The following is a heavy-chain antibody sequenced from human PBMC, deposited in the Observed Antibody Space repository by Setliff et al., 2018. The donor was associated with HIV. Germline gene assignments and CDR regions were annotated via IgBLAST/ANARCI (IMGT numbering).Heavy chain of an antibody. CDR2: MNTNTGDP. CDR3: ARAFYGTESYPRAFDV. D-gene: IGHD3-10*01. J-gene: IGHJ3*01. V-gene: IGHV7-4-1*02. CDR1: GYTFISNG. Sequence: GASVKVSCKASGYTFISNGIYWVRQAPGRGLEWMGWMNTNTGDPTYAQGFTGRLVFSLDTAVTTVYLQNNNLETEDTAVYYCARAFYGTESYPRAFDVWGQGTMVTVS.